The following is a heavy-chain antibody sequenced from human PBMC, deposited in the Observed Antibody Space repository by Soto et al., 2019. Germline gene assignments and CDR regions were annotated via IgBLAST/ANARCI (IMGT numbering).Heavy chain of an antibody. J-gene: IGHJ6*02. CDR1: GFTFSYYS. CDR2: ISSSGGTI. V-gene: IGHV3-48*02. D-gene: IGHD6-25*01. Sequence: PGGSLRLSCAASGFTFSYYSMNWVRQAPGKGLQWVSYISSSGGTIYYADSVKGRFTISRDNAKNSLYLQMNSLRDEDTAVYYCARDSAGEAANYYYDMDVWGQGTTVTVSS. CDR3: ARDSAGEAANYYYDMDV.